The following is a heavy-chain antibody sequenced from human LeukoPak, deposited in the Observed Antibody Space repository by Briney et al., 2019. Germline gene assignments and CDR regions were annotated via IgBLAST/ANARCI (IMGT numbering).Heavy chain of an antibody. Sequence: GGSLRLSCAASGFTFSDYYMSWIRQAPGKGLEWVSYISSSGSTIYYADSVKGRFTISRDNTKNSLYLQMNSLRAEDTAVYYCASVRDGYNYGFYYWGQGTLVTVSS. J-gene: IGHJ4*02. V-gene: IGHV3-11*01. CDR1: GFTFSDYY. CDR2: ISSSGSTI. D-gene: IGHD5-24*01. CDR3: ASVRDGYNYGFYY.